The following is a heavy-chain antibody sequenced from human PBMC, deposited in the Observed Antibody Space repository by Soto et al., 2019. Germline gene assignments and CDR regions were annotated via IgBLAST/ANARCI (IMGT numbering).Heavy chain of an antibody. D-gene: IGHD3-3*01. CDR2: ISYDGSNK. CDR3: AKGGITIFGVVQTPGY. Sequence: QVQLVESGGGVVQPGRSLRLSCAASGFTFSSYGMHWVRQAPGKGLEWVAVISYDGSNKYYADSVKGRFTISRDNSKNTLYLQMNSLRAKDTAVYYCAKGGITIFGVVQTPGYWGQGTLVTVSS. CDR1: GFTFSSYG. J-gene: IGHJ4*02. V-gene: IGHV3-30*18.